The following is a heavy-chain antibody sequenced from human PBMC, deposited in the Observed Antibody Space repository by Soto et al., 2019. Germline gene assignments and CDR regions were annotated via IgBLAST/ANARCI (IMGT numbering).Heavy chain of an antibody. Sequence: QVQLVQSGAEVKKPGSSVKVSCKASGGTFTNYTISWVRQAPGQGLEWMGGIIPMFGTTNHAQKFQGRVTISANKSTTTAHMELSSLRSEDTAMYYCAIGIELRYFDWPFEYWGQGTLVTVSS. CDR3: AIGIELRYFDWPFEY. J-gene: IGHJ4*02. D-gene: IGHD3-9*01. CDR2: IIPMFGTT. CDR1: GGTFTNYT. V-gene: IGHV1-69*06.